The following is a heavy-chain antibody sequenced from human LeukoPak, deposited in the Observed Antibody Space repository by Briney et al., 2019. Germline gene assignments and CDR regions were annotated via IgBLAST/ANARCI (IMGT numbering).Heavy chain of an antibody. D-gene: IGHD4-11*01. J-gene: IGHJ4*02. CDR2: IDYSGSI. V-gene: IGHV4-59*08. CDR3: VRSEIDDYSKY. Sequence: SETLSLTCTVSGGSISSYHWGWIRQTPGKGLEWLGSIDYSGSIYDNPSLRSRVTISLDTSKNQVYLKVNSVTAADTAVYYCVRSEIDDYSKYWGQGTLVIVSS. CDR1: GGSISSYH.